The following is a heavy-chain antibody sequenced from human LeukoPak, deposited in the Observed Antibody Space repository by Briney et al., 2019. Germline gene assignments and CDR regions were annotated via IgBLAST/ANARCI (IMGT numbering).Heavy chain of an antibody. J-gene: IGHJ2*01. CDR3: ARGRGVYGYWYFDL. CDR1: GFTFSSYV. Sequence: GGSLRLSCAASGFTFSSYVMSWVRQAPGKGLEWASTISGNGRNTYYADSVKGRFTISRDNSKITLYLEMNGLRAEDTAVYYCARGRGVYGYWYFDLWGRGTLVTVSS. V-gene: IGHV3-23*01. CDR2: ISGNGRNT. D-gene: IGHD2-15*01.